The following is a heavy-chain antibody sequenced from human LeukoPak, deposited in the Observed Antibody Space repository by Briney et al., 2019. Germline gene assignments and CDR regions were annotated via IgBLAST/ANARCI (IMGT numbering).Heavy chain of an antibody. J-gene: IGHJ4*02. D-gene: IGHD3-16*01. V-gene: IGHV3-30*04. CDR1: GFTFSSYA. CDR3: ARDPSYDYVWGSKGGFDY. CDR2: ISYDGSNK. Sequence: GGSLRLFCAASGFTFSSYAMHRVRQAPGKGLEWVAVISYDGSNKYYADSVKGRFTISRDNSKNTLYLQMNSLRAEDTAVYYCARDPSYDYVWGSKGGFDYWGQGTLVTVSS.